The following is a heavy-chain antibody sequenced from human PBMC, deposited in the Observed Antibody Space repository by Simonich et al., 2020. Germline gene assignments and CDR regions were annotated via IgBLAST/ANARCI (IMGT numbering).Heavy chain of an antibody. CDR2: INSDGRSK. CDR3: ARDYSNYDAFDI. CDR1: GFTFSSYW. Sequence: EVQLVESGGGLVQPGGSLRLSCAASGFTFSSYWMHWVRQAPGKGQVWVTRINSDGRSKSYADSVKGRFTISRDNAKNTLYLQMNSLRAEDTAVYYCARDYSNYDAFDIWGQGTMVTVSS. V-gene: IGHV3-74*01. D-gene: IGHD4-4*01. J-gene: IGHJ3*02.